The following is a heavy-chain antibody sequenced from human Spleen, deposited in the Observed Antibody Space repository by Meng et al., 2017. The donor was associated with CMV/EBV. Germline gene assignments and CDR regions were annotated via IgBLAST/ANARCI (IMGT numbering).Heavy chain of an antibody. V-gene: IGHV3-7*01. CDR1: GLTLRTCG. Sequence: GESLKISCSASGLTLRTCGMRWVRQAPGKGLEWVAGIKEDGSEKYSVDSVKGRFTISRDNPMNSLYLQMNSLRGEDTAMYYCARGLTTHGVFRPPASFHWGQGTLVTVSS. D-gene: IGHD3-3*01. CDR3: ARGLTTHGVFRPPASFH. J-gene: IGHJ4*02. CDR2: IKEDGSEK.